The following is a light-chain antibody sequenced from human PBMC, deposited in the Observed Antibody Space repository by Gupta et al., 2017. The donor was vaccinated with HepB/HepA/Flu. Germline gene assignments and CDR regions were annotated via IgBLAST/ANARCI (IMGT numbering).Light chain of an antibody. CDR1: QSLVFSDGNTF. J-gene: IGKJ4*01. CDR3: VQCKHLHT. CDR2: QVS. Sequence: DVVLTQSPLSLPVTLGQPASISCRSSQSLVFSDGNTFLHWFQQRPGQSPRRLLYQVSKRDFGVPERFSGSGSGTDFTLRSSRGEAEDVAIYYCVQCKHLHTFGGGTKVEIK. V-gene: IGKV2-30*01.